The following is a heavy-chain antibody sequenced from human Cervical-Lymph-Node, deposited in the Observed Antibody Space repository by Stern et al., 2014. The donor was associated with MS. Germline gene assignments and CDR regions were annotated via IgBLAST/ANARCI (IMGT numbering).Heavy chain of an antibody. Sequence: VQLVESGPGLVKPSQTLSLTCTVSGGSISSSGYYWSWIRQPADKGLEWIGRIHDSGSTYYNPSLKSRVTISMDTAKNHFPLKLTSETAADTAVYYCATTRWDLFTWNWFDPWGQGTLVTVSS. CDR2: IHDSGST. CDR3: ATTRWDLFTWNWFDP. CDR1: GGSISSSGYY. J-gene: IGHJ5*02. D-gene: IGHD1-26*01. V-gene: IGHV4-61*02.